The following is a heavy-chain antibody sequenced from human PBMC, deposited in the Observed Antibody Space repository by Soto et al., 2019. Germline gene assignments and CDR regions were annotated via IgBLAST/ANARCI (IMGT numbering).Heavy chain of an antibody. Sequence: SETLSLTCTVSGGSISSYYWSWIRQPPGKGLEWIGYIYYSGSTNYNPSLKSRVTISVDTSKNQFSLKLSSVTAADTAVYYCAGERLDYGDYVAGNYFDYWGQGTLVTVSS. CDR2: IYYSGST. J-gene: IGHJ4*02. V-gene: IGHV4-59*01. CDR3: AGERLDYGDYVAGNYFDY. D-gene: IGHD4-17*01. CDR1: GGSISSYY.